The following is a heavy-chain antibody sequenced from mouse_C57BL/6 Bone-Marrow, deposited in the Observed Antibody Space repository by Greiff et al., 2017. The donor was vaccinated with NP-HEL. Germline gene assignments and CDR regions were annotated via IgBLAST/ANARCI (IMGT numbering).Heavy chain of an antibody. CDR2: IRNKANNHAT. CDR1: GFTFSDAW. Sequence: EVMLVESGGGLVQPGGSMKLSCAASGFTFSDAWMDWVRQSPEKGLEWVAEIRNKANNHATYYAESVKGRFTISRDDSKSSVYLQMNSLRAEDTGIDYCTRPRQPWFAYWGQGTLVTVSA. V-gene: IGHV6-6*01. J-gene: IGHJ3*01. CDR3: TRPRQPWFAY. D-gene: IGHD6-1*01.